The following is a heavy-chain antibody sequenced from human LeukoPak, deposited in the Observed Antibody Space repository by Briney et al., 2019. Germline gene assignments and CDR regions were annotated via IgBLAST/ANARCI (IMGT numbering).Heavy chain of an antibody. D-gene: IGHD2/OR15-2a*01. J-gene: IGHJ4*02. CDR1: GGSFIGFH. CDR3: ARLVAFRSFDY. CDR2: INHSGST. V-gene: IGHV4-34*01. Sequence: PSETLSLTCAVYGGSFIGFHWNWIRQPPGKGLEWIGDINHSGSTNYNPSLKSRVTISVDTSKNQFSLKLSSVTAADTAVYYCARLVAFRSFDYWGQGTLVTVSS.